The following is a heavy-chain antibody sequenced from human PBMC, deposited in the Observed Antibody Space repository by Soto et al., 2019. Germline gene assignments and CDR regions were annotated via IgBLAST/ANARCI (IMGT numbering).Heavy chain of an antibody. CDR3: TTGDSSTWYGHYYFDY. Sequence: EVQLVESGGGLVKPGGSLRLSCAASGFTFAHAWMTWVRQAPGKGLEWVGRIQTNTDAGTTDYAAPVKGRFSISRDDSKNTLFLQMNSLKPEDSAVYYCTTGDSSTWYGHYYFDYWGQGTVVCVSS. D-gene: IGHD6-13*01. J-gene: IGHJ4*02. CDR1: GFTFAHAW. CDR2: IQTNTDAGTT. V-gene: IGHV3-15*01.